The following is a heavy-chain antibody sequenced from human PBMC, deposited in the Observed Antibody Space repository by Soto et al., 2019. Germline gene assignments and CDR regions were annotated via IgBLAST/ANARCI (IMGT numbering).Heavy chain of an antibody. CDR1: GFTFSSYS. J-gene: IGHJ4*02. Sequence: QVQLVESGGGVVQPGRSLRLSCAASGFTFSSYSMHWVRQAPGKGLEWVAAMSYDGNSKYLEDSVKGRFTISRDNSKNALYLQMNSLGAEDAAVYYCARGRTVRDHDDFDCWGQGTLVTVSS. D-gene: IGHD2-21*01. CDR3: ARGRTVRDHDDFDC. V-gene: IGHV3-30-3*01. CDR2: MSYDGNSK.